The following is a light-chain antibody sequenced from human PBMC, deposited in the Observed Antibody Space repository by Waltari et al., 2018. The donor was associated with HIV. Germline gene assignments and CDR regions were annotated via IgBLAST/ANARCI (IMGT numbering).Light chain of an antibody. CDR2: DAS. Sequence: DIQMTQSPSSLSASVGDRVTITCRSSQYINTYLNWYQQKPGTAPKALIYDASSLESEVPSRFSGSGLGTDFTLTISSLQPDDYATYFCQQTYTVPLTFGPGTKVDIK. CDR1: QYINTY. J-gene: IGKJ3*01. V-gene: IGKV1-39*01. CDR3: QQTYTVPLT.